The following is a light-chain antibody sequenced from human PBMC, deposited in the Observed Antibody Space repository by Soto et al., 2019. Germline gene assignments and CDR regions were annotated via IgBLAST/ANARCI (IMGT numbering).Light chain of an antibody. V-gene: IGKV1-39*01. CDR2: AAS. J-gene: IGKJ5*01. CDR1: QSISTY. CDR3: QQSFRTLVT. Sequence: DIQMTQSPSSLSPSVGDRVTITCRASQSISTYLNWYQQKPGKAPKLLIYAASSLQSGVPSSFSGSGSGTDFTLTINNLQPDDLATYYCQQSFRTLVTFGQGTRLEIK.